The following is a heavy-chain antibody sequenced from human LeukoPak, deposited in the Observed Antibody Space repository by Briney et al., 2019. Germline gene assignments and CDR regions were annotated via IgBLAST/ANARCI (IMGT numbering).Heavy chain of an antibody. CDR1: GYTFTNYY. V-gene: IGHV1-2*02. CDR2: INPDSGGT. J-gene: IGHJ6*03. Sequence: ASVKVSCKASGYTFTNYYMHWVRQAPGQGLEWMGWINPDSGGTNYAQKFQGRVTMTRDTSISTAYMELSRLRSDDTAVYYCAFSSYYLQGNYYYMDVWGKGTTVTVSS. D-gene: IGHD1-26*01. CDR3: AFSSYYLQGNYYYMDV.